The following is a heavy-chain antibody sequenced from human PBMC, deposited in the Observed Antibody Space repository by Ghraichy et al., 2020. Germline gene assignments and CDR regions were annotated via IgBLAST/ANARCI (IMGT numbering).Heavy chain of an antibody. Sequence: SGPTLVKPTQTLTLTCNFSGFSLSTSGVGVGWIRQPPGKALEWLALIYWDGDKRYSPSLKSRLTITKDTSENQVVFRMTNMDPTDTATYYCAHRQRDFYYVSTGHEPIVFDPWGQATLVTVS. J-gene: IGHJ5*02. CDR1: GFSLSTSGVG. V-gene: IGHV2-5*02. CDR3: AHRQRDFYYVSTGHEPIVFDP. CDR2: IYWDGDK. D-gene: IGHD3-22*01.